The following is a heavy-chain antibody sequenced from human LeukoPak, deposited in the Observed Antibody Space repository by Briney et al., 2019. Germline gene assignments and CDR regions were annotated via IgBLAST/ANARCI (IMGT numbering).Heavy chain of an antibody. CDR1: GYTFTSYY. CDR2: INPSGGST. D-gene: IGHD5-18*01. J-gene: IGHJ4*02. Sequence: AXVKVSCKASGYTFTSYYMHWVRQAPGQGLEWMGIINPSGGSTIYAQKLQGRVTMNRDTSTSTVYMELSSLRSEDTAVYYCARDQNRDTAMVTGIDDYWGQGTLVTVSS. V-gene: IGHV1-46*04. CDR3: ARDQNRDTAMVTGIDDY.